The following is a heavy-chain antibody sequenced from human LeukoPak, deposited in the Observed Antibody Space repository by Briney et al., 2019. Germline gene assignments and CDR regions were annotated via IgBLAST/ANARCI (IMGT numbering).Heavy chain of an antibody. D-gene: IGHD2-2*01. CDR3: ARGFCSSTSCYQGPFDF. V-gene: IGHV3-15*01. J-gene: IGHJ4*02. CDR2: IKNKTNGGTT. Sequence: GRSLRLSCAASGFIFSSAWMTWVRQAPGKGLEWVGHIKNKTNGGTTDYAAPVKGRFIISRDDSKNTLYLQMNSLRTEDTAVYYCARGFCSSTSCYQGPFDFWGQGTLVTVSS. CDR1: GFIFSSAW.